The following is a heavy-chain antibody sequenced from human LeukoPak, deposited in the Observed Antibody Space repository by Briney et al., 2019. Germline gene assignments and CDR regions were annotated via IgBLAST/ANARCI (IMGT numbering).Heavy chain of an antibody. CDR3: ARDWGYSVDY. CDR1: GYTFAGYY. D-gene: IGHD4-11*01. V-gene: IGHV1-2*02. J-gene: IGHJ4*02. CDR2: INPKIGGT. Sequence: ASVKVSCKASGYTFAGYYMHWVRQAPGQGLEWMGWINPKIGGTKYAQKLQGRVTMTTDTSTSTAYMELRSLTSDDTAVYYCARDWGYSVDYWGQGTLVTVSS.